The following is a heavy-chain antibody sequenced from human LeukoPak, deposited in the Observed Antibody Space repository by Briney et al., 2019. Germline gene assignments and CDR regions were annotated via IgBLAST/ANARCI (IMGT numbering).Heavy chain of an antibody. V-gene: IGHV4-34*01. D-gene: IGHD2-15*01. CDR1: GGSFNDYY. CDR2: IRHSGST. Sequence: SETLSLTCDVSGGSFNDYYWSWIRQAPGKGLEWIGEIRHSGSTNYNPSLKGRVTVSVDTSKNQFSLRLTSVTAADTAVYYCARPNCSGGSCYSAEFDYWGQGTLVTVSS. J-gene: IGHJ4*02. CDR3: ARPNCSGGSCYSAEFDY.